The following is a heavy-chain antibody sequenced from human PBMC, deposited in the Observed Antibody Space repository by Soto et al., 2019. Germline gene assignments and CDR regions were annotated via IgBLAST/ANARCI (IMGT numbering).Heavy chain of an antibody. CDR1: GGSISSYY. Sequence: SETLSLTCTVSGGSISSYYWSWIRQPPGKGLEWIGYIYYSGSTNYNPSLKSRVTISVDTSKNQFSLKLSSVTAADTAVYYCARGGVTGALGNWFDPWGQGTLVTVSS. J-gene: IGHJ5*02. CDR3: ARGGVTGALGNWFDP. D-gene: IGHD7-27*01. V-gene: IGHV4-59*01. CDR2: IYYSGST.